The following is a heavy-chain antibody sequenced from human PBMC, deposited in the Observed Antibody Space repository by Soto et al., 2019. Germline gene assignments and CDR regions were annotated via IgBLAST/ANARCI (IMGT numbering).Heavy chain of an antibody. CDR3: AKERMVVAGLANWFDP. D-gene: IGHD3-16*01. CDR2: ISGSGGST. Sequence: EVQLLESGGGLVQPGGSLRLSCAASGFTFSSYAMSWVRQAPGKGLEWVSAISGSGGSTYYADSVKGRFTISRDNSKNPLDLQMNSLRAEDTAVYYCAKERMVVAGLANWFDPWGQGTLVTVSS. V-gene: IGHV3-23*01. J-gene: IGHJ5*02. CDR1: GFTFSSYA.